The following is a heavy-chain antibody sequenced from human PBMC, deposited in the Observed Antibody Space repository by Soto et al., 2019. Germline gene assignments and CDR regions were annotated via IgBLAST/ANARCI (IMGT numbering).Heavy chain of an antibody. Sequence: ASVKVSCKASGYTFTSYDINWVRQATGQGLEWMGWMNPNSGNTGYAQKFQGRVTMTRNTSISTAYMELSSLRSEDTAVYYCARDKGSGVVAAATGWFDPWGQGTLVTVSS. CDR1: GYTFTSYD. CDR2: MNPNSGNT. CDR3: ARDKGSGVVAAATGWFDP. J-gene: IGHJ5*02. D-gene: IGHD2-15*01. V-gene: IGHV1-8*01.